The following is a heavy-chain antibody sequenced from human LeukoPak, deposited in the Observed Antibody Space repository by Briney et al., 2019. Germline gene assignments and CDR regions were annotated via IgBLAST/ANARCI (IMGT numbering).Heavy chain of an antibody. CDR3: ARHGYNFFH. J-gene: IGHJ4*02. Sequence: PGGSLRLSCAASGFTFSSYEMNWVRQAPGKGLDWVSYISSSGSTIYYADSVKGRFTISRDNAKNSLYLQMNSLRAEDTAVYYCARHGYNFFHWGQGTLVTVSS. D-gene: IGHD5-24*01. CDR2: ISSSGSTI. CDR1: GFTFSSYE. V-gene: IGHV3-48*03.